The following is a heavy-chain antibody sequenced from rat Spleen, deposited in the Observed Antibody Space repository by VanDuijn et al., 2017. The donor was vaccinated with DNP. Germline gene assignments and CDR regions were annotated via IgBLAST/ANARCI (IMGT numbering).Heavy chain of an antibody. CDR3: AEETTGVY. D-gene: IGHD1-1*01. J-gene: IGHJ2*01. CDR1: GFSLTSYG. V-gene: IGHV2-77*01. Sequence: QVQLKESGPGLVQPSQTLSLTCTVSGFSLTSYGVHWVRQAPGKGLEWMGIIWGDGSTNYNSALKSRLSISRDTSKSQVFLTMNSLQTDDTAVYYCAEETTGVYWGQGVMVTVSS. CDR2: IWGDGST.